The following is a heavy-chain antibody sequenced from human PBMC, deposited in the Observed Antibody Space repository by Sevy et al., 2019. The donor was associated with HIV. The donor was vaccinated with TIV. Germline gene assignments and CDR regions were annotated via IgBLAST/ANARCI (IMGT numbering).Heavy chain of an antibody. D-gene: IGHD6-13*01. J-gene: IGHJ4*02. V-gene: IGHV3-30*02. CDR2: IRYDGSTK. CDR3: AKHRDTLAAAAYLDH. CDR1: GFTFSQYG. Sequence: GGSLRLSCAATGFTFSQYGMEWVRQAPGKGLEWVAFIRYDGSTKYYADSVKGRFTISRDNSKNMLYLQMNRLRPEDTALYSCAKHRDTLAAAAYLDHWGQGTLVTVSS.